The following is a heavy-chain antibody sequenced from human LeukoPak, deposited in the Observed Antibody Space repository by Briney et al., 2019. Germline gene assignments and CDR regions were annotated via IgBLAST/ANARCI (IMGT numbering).Heavy chain of an antibody. V-gene: IGHV4-59*01. CDR1: GGSISSYY. J-gene: IGHJ6*03. Sequence: SETLSLTCTVSGGSISSYYWSWIRQPPGKGLGWIGYTYYSGSTNYNPSLKSRVTISVDTSKNQFSLKLSSVTAADTAVYYCARGFSERAIFGVVYYYMDVWGKGTTVTVSS. D-gene: IGHD3-3*01. CDR3: ARGFSERAIFGVVYYYMDV. CDR2: TYYSGST.